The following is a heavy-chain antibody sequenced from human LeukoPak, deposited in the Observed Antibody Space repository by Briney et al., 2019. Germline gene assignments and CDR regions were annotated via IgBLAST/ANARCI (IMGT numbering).Heavy chain of an antibody. CDR2: IYYSGST. J-gene: IGHJ4*02. D-gene: IGHD4-17*01. CDR1: GGSISSSSYY. Sequence: SETLSLTCTVSGGSISSSSYYWGWIRQPPGKGLEWIGSIYYSGSTYYNPSLKSRVTISVDTSKNQFSLKLSSVTAADTAVYYCARVVLLRNFDYWGQGTLVSVSS. CDR3: ARVVLLRNFDY. V-gene: IGHV4-39*07.